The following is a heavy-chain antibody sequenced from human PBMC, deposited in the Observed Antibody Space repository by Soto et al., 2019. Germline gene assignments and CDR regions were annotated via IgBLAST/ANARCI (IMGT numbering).Heavy chain of an antibody. V-gene: IGHV3-15*07. Sequence: GGSLRLSCAASGFTFSNSWINWVRQAPGKGLEWVGRVKSKNDGGTTDFAAPVKGRFAISRDDSKNMVYLEMNSLQTEDTAIYYCTTDSYITSIIVRFDYWGHGTLVTVSS. J-gene: IGHJ4*01. CDR2: VKSKNDGGTT. CDR3: TTDSYITSIIVRFDY. D-gene: IGHD3-22*01. CDR1: GFTFSNSW.